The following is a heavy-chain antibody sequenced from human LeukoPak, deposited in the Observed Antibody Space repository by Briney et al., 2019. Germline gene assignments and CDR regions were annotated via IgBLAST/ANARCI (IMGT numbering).Heavy chain of an antibody. CDR2: IQNTGTT. CDR3: ARGLVGGRYNYGPYFDS. Sequence: SETLSLTCTVSGGSLISHYWSWIRQPPEKGLEWIGYIQNTGTTNYNPSLKSRVTMSVDTSKKQLSLSLTSVSAADTAVYFCARGLVGGRYNYGPYFDSWGQGTLVTVSS. V-gene: IGHV4-59*11. CDR1: GGSLISHY. D-gene: IGHD5-18*01. J-gene: IGHJ4*02.